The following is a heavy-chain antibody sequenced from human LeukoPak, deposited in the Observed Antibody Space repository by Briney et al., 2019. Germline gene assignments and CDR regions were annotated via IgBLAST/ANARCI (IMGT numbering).Heavy chain of an antibody. CDR1: GFTFSSYA. Sequence: GRSLRLSCAASGFTFSSYAMHWVRQAPGKGLEWVAVISYDGSNKYYADSVKGRVTISRDNSKNTLYLQMNSLRAEDTAVYYCARSYDGNFDYWGQGTLVTVSS. D-gene: IGHD5-12*01. V-gene: IGHV3-30-3*01. CDR3: ARSYDGNFDY. CDR2: ISYDGSNK. J-gene: IGHJ4*02.